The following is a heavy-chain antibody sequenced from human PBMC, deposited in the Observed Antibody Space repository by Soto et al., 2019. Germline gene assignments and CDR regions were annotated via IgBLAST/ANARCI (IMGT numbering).Heavy chain of an antibody. CDR1: GFTFSSYA. V-gene: IGHV3-23*01. CDR2: ISGSGGST. D-gene: IGHD5-18*01. Sequence: PGGSLRLSCAASGFTFSSYAMSWVRQAPGKGLEWVSAISGSGGSTYYADSVKGRFTISRDNSKNTLYLQMNSLRAEDTAVYYCAKDHEYSYGYGEGYNWFDPWGQGTLVTVSS. CDR3: AKDHEYSYGYGEGYNWFDP. J-gene: IGHJ5*02.